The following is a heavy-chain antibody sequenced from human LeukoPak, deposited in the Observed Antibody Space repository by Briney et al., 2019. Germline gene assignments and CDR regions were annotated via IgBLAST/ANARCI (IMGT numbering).Heavy chain of an antibody. J-gene: IGHJ4*02. CDR2: IKQDGSET. V-gene: IGHV3-7*01. Sequence: GGSLRLSCVVSGLTFSDYWMSWVRQAPGKGLEWVGNIKQDGSETYCGDSVKGRFTISRDNAKKSLYLQMNNLRAEDTAVYYCARHLTFFDYWGQGALVSVSP. CDR3: ARHLTFFDY. CDR1: GLTFSDYW. D-gene: IGHD4/OR15-4a*01.